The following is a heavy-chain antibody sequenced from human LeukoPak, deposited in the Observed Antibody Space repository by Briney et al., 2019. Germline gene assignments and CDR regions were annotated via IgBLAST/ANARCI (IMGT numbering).Heavy chain of an antibody. Sequence: SETLSLTCTVSGGSISSHYWSWIRQPPGKGLEWIGYIYYSGSTNYNPSLKSRVTISVDTSKNRFSLKLSSVTAADAAVYYCARAGYSYGTGYYFDYWGQGALVTVSS. CDR1: GGSISSHY. D-gene: IGHD5-18*01. V-gene: IGHV4-59*11. CDR3: ARAGYSYGTGYYFDY. CDR2: IYYSGST. J-gene: IGHJ4*02.